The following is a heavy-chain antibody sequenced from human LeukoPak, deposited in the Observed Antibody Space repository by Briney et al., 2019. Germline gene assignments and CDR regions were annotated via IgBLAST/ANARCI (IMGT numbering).Heavy chain of an antibody. CDR3: ARMDGGHYMDV. J-gene: IGHJ6*03. Sequence: SVTVSFMASRGTLISYAISWVRPAPGQGLEWVGVIIAIIGTANYAQKFQCRVTITTDESASTAYMELSSLRAEDTAVYNCARMDGGHYMDVWGKGTTVTVSS. CDR1: RGTLISYA. V-gene: IGHV1-69*05. D-gene: IGHD3-16*01. CDR2: IIAIIGTA.